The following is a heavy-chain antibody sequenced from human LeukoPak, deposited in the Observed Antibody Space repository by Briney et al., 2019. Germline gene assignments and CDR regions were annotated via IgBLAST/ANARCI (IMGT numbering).Heavy chain of an antibody. CDR3: ARTFPGIAVAGLFDY. J-gene: IGHJ4*02. CDR1: GGSISSSSYY. Sequence: SETLSLTCTVSGGSISSSSYYWGWIRQPPGKGLEWIGSIYYSGSTYYNPSLKSRVTISVDTSKNQFSLKLSSVTAADTAVYYCARTFPGIAVAGLFDYRGQGTLVTVSS. CDR2: IYYSGST. V-gene: IGHV4-39*07. D-gene: IGHD6-19*01.